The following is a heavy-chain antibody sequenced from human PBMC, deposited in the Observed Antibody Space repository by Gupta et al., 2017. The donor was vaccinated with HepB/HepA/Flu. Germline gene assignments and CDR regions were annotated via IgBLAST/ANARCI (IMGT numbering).Heavy chain of an antibody. J-gene: IGHJ4*03. CDR3: ARFPAGDPALGGYDCVS. Sequence: VQLQESGPGLVQPSPTLSLTCTISGGSITSGTYYWNWVRQLPGKGLEWIGYIHHTGTTDDTPSLKGRITISLDPSKSQFSLNLSSVTAADTAGYYCARFPAGDPALGGYDCVSWAHGT. D-gene: IGHD6-25*01. CDR1: GGSITSGTYY. V-gene: IGHV4-31*03. CDR2: IHHTGTT.